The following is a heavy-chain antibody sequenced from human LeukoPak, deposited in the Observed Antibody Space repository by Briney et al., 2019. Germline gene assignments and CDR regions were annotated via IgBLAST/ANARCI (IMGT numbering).Heavy chain of an antibody. Sequence: GGSLRLSCAASGFTFRSYAMNWVRQAPGKGLEWVSAISGSGSSTYYADSVKGRFTISRDNAKNTLYLQMNSLRVEDTAVYYCAREWSGFGELPDYWGQGTLVTVSS. CDR1: GFTFRSYA. J-gene: IGHJ4*02. D-gene: IGHD3-10*01. CDR2: ISGSGSST. V-gene: IGHV3-23*01. CDR3: AREWSGFGELPDY.